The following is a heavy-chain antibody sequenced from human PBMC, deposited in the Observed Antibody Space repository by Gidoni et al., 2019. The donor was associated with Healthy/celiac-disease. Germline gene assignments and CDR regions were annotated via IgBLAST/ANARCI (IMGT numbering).Heavy chain of an antibody. Sequence: EVQLVESGGGVVPPGGSLRLSFAASGFTFDDSAMHWGRQAPGKGLEWVSLISGDGGSTYYADSVKGRFTISRDNSNNSLYLQMNSLRTEDTALYYCAKEKLHSSGWYRLYYFDYWGQGTLVTVSS. CDR3: AKEKLHSSGWYRLYYFDY. J-gene: IGHJ4*02. V-gene: IGHV3-43*02. D-gene: IGHD6-19*01. CDR2: ISGDGGST. CDR1: GFTFDDSA.